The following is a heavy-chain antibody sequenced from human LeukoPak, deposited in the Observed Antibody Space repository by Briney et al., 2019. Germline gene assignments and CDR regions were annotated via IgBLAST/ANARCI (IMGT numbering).Heavy chain of an antibody. CDR1: GFAFNTYA. CDR2: ISDTGTRT. D-gene: IGHD3-22*01. CDR3: ARDPRKYYDSSGDY. Sequence: PGGSLRLSCAASGFAFNTYALSWVRQAPGKGPEWVSGISDTGTRTYYADSVKGRFATSRDNSKSTLFLQMNSLRAEDTAVYYCARDPRKYYDSSGDYWGQGTLVTVSS. V-gene: IGHV3-23*01. J-gene: IGHJ4*02.